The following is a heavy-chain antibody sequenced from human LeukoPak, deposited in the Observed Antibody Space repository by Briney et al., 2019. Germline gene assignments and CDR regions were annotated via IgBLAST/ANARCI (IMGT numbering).Heavy chain of an antibody. J-gene: IGHJ4*02. CDR2: IRYDGSNK. CDR3: AKGRQDNYYDSSGYYYVGFY. Sequence: GGSLRLSCAASGFTFSSYGMHWVRQTPGKGLEWVAFIRYDGSNKYYADSVKGRFTISRDNSKNTLYLQMNSLRAEDTAVYYCAKGRQDNYYDSSGYYYVGFYWGQGTLVTVSS. V-gene: IGHV3-30*02. CDR1: GFTFSSYG. D-gene: IGHD3-22*01.